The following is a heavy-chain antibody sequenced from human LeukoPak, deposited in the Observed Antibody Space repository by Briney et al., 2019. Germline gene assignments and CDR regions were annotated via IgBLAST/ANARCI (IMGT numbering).Heavy chain of an antibody. J-gene: IGHJ3*02. CDR2: IASDGSHT. Sequence: PGRSLRLSCAASGFTFSTYFMHWVRQAPGKGLEWVADIASDGSHTFYVDSVKGRFTISRDNSKITLYLQRNRLRATDTAVCFCARERQNTILHSVAFDIWGQGTMVTVSS. D-gene: IGHD2-21*01. CDR1: GFTFSTYF. CDR3: ARERQNTILHSVAFDI. V-gene: IGHV3-30-3*01.